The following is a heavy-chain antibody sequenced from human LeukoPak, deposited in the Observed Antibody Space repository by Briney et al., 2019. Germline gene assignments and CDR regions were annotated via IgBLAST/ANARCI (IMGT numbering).Heavy chain of an antibody. CDR2: INPSGGST. CDR3: AKAYGYSSSWCSWSPLNYFDY. V-gene: IGHV1-46*01. J-gene: IGHJ4*02. D-gene: IGHD6-13*01. Sequence: ASVKVSCKASGGTFSSYAISWVRQAPGQGLEWMGIINPSGGSTSYAQKFQGRVTMTRDMSTSTVYMELSSLRSEDTAVYYCAKAYGYSSSWCSWSPLNYFDYWGQGTLVTVSS. CDR1: GGTFSSYA.